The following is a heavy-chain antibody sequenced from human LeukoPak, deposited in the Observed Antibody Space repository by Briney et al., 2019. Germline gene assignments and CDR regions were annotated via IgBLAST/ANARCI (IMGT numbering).Heavy chain of an antibody. CDR2: IYYSGST. J-gene: IGHJ2*01. Sequence: SETLSLTCIVSGGSISSYYWSWIRQPPGKGLEWIGYIYYSGSTNYNPSLKSRVTISVDTSKNQFSLKLSSVTAADTAVYYCARDPIYYDSSGSRYFDLWGRGTLVTVSS. V-gene: IGHV4-59*01. D-gene: IGHD3-22*01. CDR3: ARDPIYYDSSGSRYFDL. CDR1: GGSISSYY.